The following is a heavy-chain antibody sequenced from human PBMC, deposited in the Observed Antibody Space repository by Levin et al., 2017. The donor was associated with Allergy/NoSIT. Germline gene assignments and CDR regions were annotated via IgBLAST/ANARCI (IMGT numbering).Heavy chain of an antibody. CDR3: ARDRTAYGGNSVVYYYGMDV. D-gene: IGHD4-23*01. CDR1: GASIRSYY. J-gene: IGHJ6*02. V-gene: IGHV4-59*01. Sequence: SQTLSLTCTVSGASIRSYYWSWLRQPPGKGLEWIGYIYYTGSTNYNPSLKSRVTISADTSKNQFSLTLSSVTTADTAVYYCARDRTAYGGNSVVYYYGMDVWGQGTTVTVSS. CDR2: IYYTGST.